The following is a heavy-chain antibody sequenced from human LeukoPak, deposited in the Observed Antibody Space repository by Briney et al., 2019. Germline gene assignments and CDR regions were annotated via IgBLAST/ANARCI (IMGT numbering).Heavy chain of an antibody. J-gene: IGHJ4*02. CDR3: LRDLNWSLDQ. CDR1: GFSFSSYG. Sequence: GGSLRLSCAASGFSFSSYGMHWVRQAPGKGLEWVALISYDGSNKYYADSVNGRFTISRDNSKNTLYLQMNSLRAEDTAVYYCLRDLNWSLDQWGQGTLVTVSS. CDR2: ISYDGSNK. D-gene: IGHD1-20*01. V-gene: IGHV3-30*03.